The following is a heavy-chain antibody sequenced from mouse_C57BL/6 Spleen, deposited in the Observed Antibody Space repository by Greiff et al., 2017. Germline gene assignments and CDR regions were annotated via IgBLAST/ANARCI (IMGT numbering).Heavy chain of an antibody. D-gene: IGHD1-1*01. CDR1: GFTFSSYT. V-gene: IGHV5-9*01. CDR2: ISGGGGNT. J-gene: IGHJ2*01. Sequence: EVQLVESGGGLVKPGGSLKLSCAASGFTFSSYTMSWVRQTPEKRLEWVATISGGGGNTYYPDSVKGRFTISRDNAKNTLYLQMSSLRSEDTALYYCARHPTTVVAEPDFDYWGQGTTLTVSS. CDR3: ARHPTTVVAEPDFDY.